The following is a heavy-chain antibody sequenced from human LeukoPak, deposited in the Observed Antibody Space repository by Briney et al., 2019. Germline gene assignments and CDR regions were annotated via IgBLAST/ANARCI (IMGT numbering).Heavy chain of an antibody. CDR1: GFTVSSNF. CDR3: ARDGYGNNYMDV. J-gene: IGHJ6*03. V-gene: IGHV3-53*01. CDR2: IYSGGTT. D-gene: IGHD1/OR15-1a*01. Sequence: GGSLRLSCAASGFTVSSNFMSWVRQAPGKGLELVSVIYSGGTTYYADSVKGRFTISRDNSKNTLYLQMNSLRAEDTAVYYCARDGYGNNYMDVWGKGTTVTVSS.